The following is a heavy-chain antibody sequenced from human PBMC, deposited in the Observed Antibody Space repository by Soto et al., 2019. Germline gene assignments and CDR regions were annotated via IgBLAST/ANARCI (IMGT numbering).Heavy chain of an antibody. CDR2: INQSGST. CDR3: ARGGLELGNFHFDY. V-gene: IGHV4-34*01. CDR1: GGSFSGHY. D-gene: IGHD1-7*01. J-gene: IGHJ4*02. Sequence: PSETLSLTCAVYGGSFSGHYWSWIRQTPGKGLEWIGEINQSGSTNYNPSLKGRVTISIDTSKNQFSLKLSSVTAADTAVYYCARGGLELGNFHFDYWGQGTLVTVSS.